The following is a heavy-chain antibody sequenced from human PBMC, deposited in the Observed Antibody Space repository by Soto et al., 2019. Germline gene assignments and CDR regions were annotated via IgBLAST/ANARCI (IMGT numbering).Heavy chain of an antibody. J-gene: IGHJ5*02. D-gene: IGHD3-10*01. CDR2: ISDYNGNT. V-gene: IGHV1-18*01. CDR1: GYTFTSYG. Sequence: QVQLVQSGAEVKKPGASVKVSCKASGYTFTSYGISWVRQAPGQGLEWMGWISDYNGNTNYAQKLQRRVTMTTDTSTSTAYMELRSLRYDDTAVYYCARDSRGGSGSYFTRGGTPVWFDPWGQGTLVTVSS. CDR3: ARDSRGGSGSYFTRGGTPVWFDP.